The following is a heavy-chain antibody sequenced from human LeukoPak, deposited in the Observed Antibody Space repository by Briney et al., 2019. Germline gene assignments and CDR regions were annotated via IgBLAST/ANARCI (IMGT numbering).Heavy chain of an antibody. CDR3: ARQTYTNRLSDS. CDR2: IYYSGST. CDR1: GASISSSNYY. J-gene: IGHJ5*01. D-gene: IGHD2-2*02. V-gene: IGHV4-39*01. Sequence: PSETLSLTCTVSGASISSSNYYWGWIRQAPGKGLEWIGNIYYSGSTYYNPSLKSRVTISVDTSKNQFSLKLSSVTAADTAVYYCARQTYTNRLSDSWGQGTLVTVSS.